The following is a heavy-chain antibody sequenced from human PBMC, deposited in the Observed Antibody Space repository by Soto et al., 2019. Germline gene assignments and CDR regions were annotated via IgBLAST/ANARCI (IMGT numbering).Heavy chain of an antibody. Sequence: SETLSLTCTVSGGSISSYYWSWIRQPPGKGLEWIGYIYYSGRTNYNPSIKSRVTISVDTSKNQFSLKLSSVIAADTAVYYCARDRHYCSSTSCYAGQLFDPWGQGTLVTVS. J-gene: IGHJ5*02. D-gene: IGHD2-2*01. CDR1: GGSISSYY. CDR2: IYYSGRT. CDR3: ARDRHYCSSTSCYAGQLFDP. V-gene: IGHV4-59*01.